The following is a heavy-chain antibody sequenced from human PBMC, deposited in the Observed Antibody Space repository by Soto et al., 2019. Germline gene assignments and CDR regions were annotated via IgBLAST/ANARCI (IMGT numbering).Heavy chain of an antibody. J-gene: IGHJ4*02. Sequence: TVSGGTISSYYGSWIRQPPGKGLEWIGYIYYSGSTNYNPSLKSRVTISVDTSKNQFSLKLTSVTAADTAVYYCARDKITRPLHYWGQGTLVTVSS. CDR1: GGTISSYY. CDR2: IYYSGST. V-gene: IGHV4-59*12. CDR3: ARDKITRPLHY. D-gene: IGHD3-10*01.